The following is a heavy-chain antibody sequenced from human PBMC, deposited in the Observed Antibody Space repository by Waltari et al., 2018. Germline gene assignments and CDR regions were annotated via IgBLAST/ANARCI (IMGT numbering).Heavy chain of an antibody. D-gene: IGHD1-1*01. V-gene: IGHV3-23*03. J-gene: IGHJ4*02. CDR3: AKDRGGTALDY. CDR1: GFTFSSYA. Sequence: EVQLLESGGGLVQPGGSLRLSCADSGFTFSSYAMSWVRQAPGKGLEWVSVIYSGGSTYYADSVKGRFTISRDNSKNTLYLQMNSLRAEDTAVYYCAKDRGGTALDYWGQGTLVTVSS. CDR2: IYSGGST.